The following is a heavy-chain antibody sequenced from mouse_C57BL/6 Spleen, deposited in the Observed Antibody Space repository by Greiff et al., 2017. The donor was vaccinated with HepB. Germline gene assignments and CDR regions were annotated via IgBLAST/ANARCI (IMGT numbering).Heavy chain of an antibody. CDR3: ARESQLRLPFAY. CDR1: GYTFTSYW. D-gene: IGHD3-2*02. Sequence: QVQLKESGAELAKPGASVKLSCKASGYTFTSYWMHWVKQRPGQGLEWIGYINPSSGYTKYNQKFKDKATLTADKSSSTAYMHLSSLRYEDSEVYYCARESQLRLPFAYWGQGTLVTVSA. CDR2: INPSSGYT. V-gene: IGHV1-7*01. J-gene: IGHJ3*01.